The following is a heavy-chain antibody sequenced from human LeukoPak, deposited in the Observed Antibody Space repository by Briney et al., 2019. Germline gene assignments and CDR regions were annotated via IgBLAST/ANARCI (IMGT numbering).Heavy chain of an antibody. J-gene: IGHJ4*02. CDR2: TVGGRPDT. D-gene: IGHD3-22*01. CDR3: ARAGMDGRGYYQGFDY. CDR1: GFTFINYA. Sequence: GGSLRLSCAASGFTFINYAMSWVRQTPGKGLEWVSATVGGRPDTYHADSMKGRFTISRDNAKNSLFLQMNSLRAEDTALYYCARAGMDGRGYYQGFDYWGQGTLVTVSS. V-gene: IGHV3-21*01.